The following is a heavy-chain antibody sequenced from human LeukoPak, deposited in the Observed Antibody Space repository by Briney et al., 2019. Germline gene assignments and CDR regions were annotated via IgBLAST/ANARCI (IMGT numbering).Heavy chain of an antibody. J-gene: IGHJ4*02. D-gene: IGHD2-2*02. V-gene: IGHV1-69*05. CDR3: AGCSSTSCYRGNY. CDR1: GGTFSSYA. Sequence: GASVKVSCKASGGTFSSYAISWVRQAPGQGLEWMGRIIPIFGTANYAQKFQGRVTITTDESTSTAYMELSSLRSGDTAVYYCAGCSSTSCYRGNYWGQGTLVTVSS. CDR2: IIPIFGTA.